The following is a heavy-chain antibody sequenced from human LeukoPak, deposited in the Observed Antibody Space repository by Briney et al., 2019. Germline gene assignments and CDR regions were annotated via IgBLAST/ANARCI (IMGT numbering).Heavy chain of an antibody. CDR3: ARGPSGEMTTVTEPEGD. CDR1: GYTLASYD. CDR2: MNPNSGNT. V-gene: IGHV1-8*03. Sequence: ASVKASCKASGYTLASYDINWVRQAAGHGLEGMGWMNPNSGNTGYAQKFQGRVTITRNTSISTAYMELSSLRSEDTAVYYCARGPSGEMTTVTEPEGDWGQGTLVTVSS. D-gene: IGHD4-17*01. J-gene: IGHJ4*02.